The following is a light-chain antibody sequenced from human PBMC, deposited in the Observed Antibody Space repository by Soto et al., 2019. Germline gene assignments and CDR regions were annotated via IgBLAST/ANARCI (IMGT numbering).Light chain of an antibody. J-gene: IGLJ3*02. CDR1: KLGDKY. CDR3: QAWDSGSDHWV. CDR2: QDS. V-gene: IGLV3-1*01. Sequence: YELTQPPSVSVSPGQTASITCSGDKLGDKYACWYQQKPGQSPVLVIYQDSKRPSGIPERFSGSNSGNTATLTISGTQAMDEADYYCQAWDSGSDHWVFGGGTKLTVL.